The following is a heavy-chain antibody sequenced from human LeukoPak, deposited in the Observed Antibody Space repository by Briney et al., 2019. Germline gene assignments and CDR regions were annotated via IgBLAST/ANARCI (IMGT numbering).Heavy chain of an antibody. CDR2: INHSGST. V-gene: IGHV4-34*01. Sequence: TLSLXXXVYXGSXSGYYWSWIRQPPGKGLEWIGEINHSGSTNYNPSLKSRVTISVDTSKNKFSMKVRSVTAGDTAVYYCARAPIAVAGRSASRIYYSYGMDVWGQGTTVTVSS. J-gene: IGHJ6*02. D-gene: IGHD6-19*01. CDR1: XGSXSGYY. CDR3: ARAPIAVAGRSASRIYYSYGMDV.